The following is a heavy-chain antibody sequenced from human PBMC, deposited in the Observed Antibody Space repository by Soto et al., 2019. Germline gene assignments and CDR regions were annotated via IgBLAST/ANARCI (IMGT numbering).Heavy chain of an antibody. CDR1: GGSISSNGYY. CDR3: ARAAYGDYGRLTGFDP. CDR2: IYYTGGT. D-gene: IGHD4-17*01. V-gene: IGHV4-31*03. J-gene: IGHJ5*02. Sequence: QVQLQESGPGLVKPSQTLSLTCTVSGGSISSNGYYWSWIRQHPEKGLEWIGNIYYTGGTYYNPSLKSRLTLSIDTSNNQFSLKLSSVTAAYTGIYYCARAAYGDYGRLTGFDPWCQGTLVTVSS.